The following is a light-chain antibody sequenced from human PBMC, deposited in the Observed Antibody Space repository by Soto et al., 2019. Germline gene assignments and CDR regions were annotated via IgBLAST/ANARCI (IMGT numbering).Light chain of an antibody. J-gene: IGLJ3*02. CDR2: EST. CDR3: CSCVSGSTFDVL. V-gene: IGLV2-23*01. CDR1: GSALVNYNL. Sequence: QSVLTQPASVSGSPGQSITISCTGTGSALVNYNLVSWYQQPPGQAPRLVIYESTKRPSGVSDRFSASKSGNTASLTISGLQDEDEADYYCCSCVSGSTFDVLFGGGTKLTVL.